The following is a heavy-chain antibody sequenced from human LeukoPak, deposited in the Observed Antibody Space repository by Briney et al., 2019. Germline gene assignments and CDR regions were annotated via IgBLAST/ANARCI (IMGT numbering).Heavy chain of an antibody. CDR3: ALIAVDWQQPFDY. J-gene: IGHJ4*02. CDR2: ISSSSTTI. V-gene: IGHV3-48*01. CDR1: GFSFGRYT. Sequence: GGSLRLSWAASGFSFGRYTMSWVRQAPGKGLEWISYISSSSTTIKYADSVKGRFIISRDNAKNSVYLQMNSLRAEDMAVYYCALIAVDWQQPFDYWGQGTLVTVSS. D-gene: IGHD6-13*01.